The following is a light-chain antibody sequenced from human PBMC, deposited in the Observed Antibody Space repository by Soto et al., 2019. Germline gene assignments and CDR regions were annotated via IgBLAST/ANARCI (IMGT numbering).Light chain of an antibody. Sequence: QSALTQPASVSGSPGQSITISCTGTSSDVGGYNYVSWYQQHPGKAPKLIIYEVNKRPSGVPVRFSGSKSGSTASLTVSGLQADDEADFYCSSYAGYNNFVVFGGGTKLTVL. CDR3: SSYAGYNNFVV. CDR2: EVN. J-gene: IGLJ2*01. CDR1: SSDVGGYNY. V-gene: IGLV2-8*01.